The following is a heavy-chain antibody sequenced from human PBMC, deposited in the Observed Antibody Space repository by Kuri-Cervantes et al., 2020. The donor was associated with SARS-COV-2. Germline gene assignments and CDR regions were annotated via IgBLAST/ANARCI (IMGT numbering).Heavy chain of an antibody. D-gene: IGHD3-10*01. J-gene: IGHJ4*02. CDR1: GFTFSSYA. Sequence: GESLKISCAASGFTFSSYAMSWVRQAPGKGLEWVANIKQDGSEKYYVDSVKGRFTISRDNAKNSLYLQMNSLRAEDTAVYYCASGEEARYWGQGTLVTVSS. CDR2: IKQDGSEK. V-gene: IGHV3-7*01. CDR3: ASGEEARY.